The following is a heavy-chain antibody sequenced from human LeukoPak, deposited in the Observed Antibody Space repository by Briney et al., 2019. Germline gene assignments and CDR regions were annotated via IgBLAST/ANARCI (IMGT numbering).Heavy chain of an antibody. CDR2: INRDGSIT. CDR3: AKENYYGMDA. Sequence: GGSLRLSCAASGLTLSSYWMHWVRQAPGKGLVWVSRINRDGSITSYGDSVKGRFTISRDNAKNTLYLRMSSLRAEDTAVYYCAKENYYGMDAWGQGTTVTVSS. J-gene: IGHJ6*02. V-gene: IGHV3-74*01. CDR1: GLTLSSYW.